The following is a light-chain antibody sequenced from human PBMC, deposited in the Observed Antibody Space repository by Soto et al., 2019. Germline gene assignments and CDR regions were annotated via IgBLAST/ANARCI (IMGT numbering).Light chain of an antibody. V-gene: IGLV2-11*01. J-gene: IGLJ7*01. CDR1: SSDVGGYNY. CDR2: DVS. CDR3: FSYAGSPWV. Sequence: QSALTQPRSVSGSPGQSVTISCTGTSSDVGGYNYVSWYQQHPGKAPKLMIYDVSKRPSGVPDRFSGSKSGNTASLTISGLQAEDDADYHSFSYAGSPWVFGGGTQLTVL.